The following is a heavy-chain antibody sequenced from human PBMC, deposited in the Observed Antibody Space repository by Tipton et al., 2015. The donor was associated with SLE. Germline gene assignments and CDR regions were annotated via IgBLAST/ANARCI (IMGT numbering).Heavy chain of an antibody. Sequence: TLSLTCTVSGVSIRGHYWSWLRLSPRKGLEWIVYTYNNDRTKYKPSLESRATVSVDTSKNLLSLKLSSVPAADTAVYFCARFHLKSYYEFDSWGQGTLVTVSP. V-gene: IGHV4-59*11. CDR2: TYNNDRT. J-gene: IGHJ5*01. CDR3: ARFHLKSYYEFDS. D-gene: IGHD1-26*01. CDR1: GVSIRGHY.